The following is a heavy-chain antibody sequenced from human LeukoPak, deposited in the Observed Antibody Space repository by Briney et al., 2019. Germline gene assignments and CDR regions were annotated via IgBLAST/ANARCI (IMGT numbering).Heavy chain of an antibody. CDR1: GGSISSGGYY. Sequence: SQTLSLTCTVSGGSISSGGYYWSWIRQHPGKGLEWIGYMYYSGSTYYNPSLKSRVTISVDTSKNQFSLKLSSVTAADTAVYHCARAFGSDRWFDYWGQGTLVTVSS. J-gene: IGHJ4*02. CDR3: ARAFGSDRWFDY. CDR2: MYYSGST. D-gene: IGHD3-10*01. V-gene: IGHV4-31*03.